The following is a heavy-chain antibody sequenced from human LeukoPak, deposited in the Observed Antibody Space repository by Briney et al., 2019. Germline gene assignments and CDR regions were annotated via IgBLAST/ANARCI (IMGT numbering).Heavy chain of an antibody. CDR3: ARVSSSWSLSLWY. CDR1: GGTFSSYA. J-gene: IGHJ4*02. Sequence: ASVKVSCKASGGTFSSYAISWVRQAPGQGLEWMGGIIPIFGTANYAQKFQGRVTITADESTSTAYMELSSLRSEDTAVYYCARVSSSWSLSLWYWGQGTLVTVSS. CDR2: IIPIFGTA. V-gene: IGHV1-69*13. D-gene: IGHD6-13*01.